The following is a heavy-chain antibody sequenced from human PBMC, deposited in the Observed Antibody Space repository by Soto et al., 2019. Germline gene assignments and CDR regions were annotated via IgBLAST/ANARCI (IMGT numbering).Heavy chain of an antibody. V-gene: IGHV1-18*01. CDR1: GYTFTNYG. CDR2: ISAYTAYA. CDR3: ARIGFDGH. Sequence: QVQLVQSGAEVKEPGASLKVSCKASGYTFTNYGISWVRQAPGQGLDWMGWISAYTAYAHYAQKFQGRVTMTTETSSSTAYMELRSLKSDDTAVYYCARIGFDGHWGQGTLVTVSS. D-gene: IGHD3-9*01. J-gene: IGHJ1*01.